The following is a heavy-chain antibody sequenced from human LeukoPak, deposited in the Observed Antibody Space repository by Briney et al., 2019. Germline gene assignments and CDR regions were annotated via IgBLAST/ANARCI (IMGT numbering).Heavy chain of an antibody. CDR2: ISGSGGST. V-gene: IGHV3-23*01. J-gene: IGHJ5*02. D-gene: IGHD3-10*01. CDR1: GFTFSSYA. CDR3: AKGESGSGSYYPNWFDP. Sequence: GGSLRPSCAASGFTFSSYAMSWVRQAPGKGLEWVSAISGSGGSTYYADSVKGRFTISRDNSKNTLYLQMNSLRAEDTAVYYCAKGESGSGSYYPNWFDPWGQGTLVTVSS.